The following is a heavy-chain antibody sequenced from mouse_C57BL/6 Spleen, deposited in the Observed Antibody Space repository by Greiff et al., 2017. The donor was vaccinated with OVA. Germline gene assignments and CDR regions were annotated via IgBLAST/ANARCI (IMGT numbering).Heavy chain of an antibody. CDR1: GFTFSDYG. Sequence: EVKVVESGGGLVKPGGSLKLSCAASGFTFSDYGMHWVRQAPEKGLEWVAYISSGSSTIYYADTVKGRFTISRDNAKNTLFLQMTSLRSEDTAMYYCARRYYGSSTGYFDVWGTGTTVTVSS. D-gene: IGHD1-1*01. CDR3: ARRYYGSSTGYFDV. J-gene: IGHJ1*03. CDR2: ISSGSSTI. V-gene: IGHV5-17*01.